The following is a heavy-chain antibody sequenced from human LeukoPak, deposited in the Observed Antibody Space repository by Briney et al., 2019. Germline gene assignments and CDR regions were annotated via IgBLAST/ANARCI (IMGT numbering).Heavy chain of an antibody. V-gene: IGHV3-7*01. Sequence: GGSLRPSCAASGFTYRSYWMSWVRQAPGNGLEWVANIRQDGSDKYYMDSVKGRFTISRDNAKNSLSLQMNSLRAEETAVYYCARDRDCGDGGCYPHFDYWGQGVQVTVSS. CDR1: GFTYRSYW. J-gene: IGHJ4*02. D-gene: IGHD2-15*01. CDR3: ARDRDCGDGGCYPHFDY. CDR2: IRQDGSDK.